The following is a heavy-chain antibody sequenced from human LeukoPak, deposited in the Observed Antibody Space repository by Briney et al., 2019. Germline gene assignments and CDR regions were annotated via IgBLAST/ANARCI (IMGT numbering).Heavy chain of an antibody. Sequence: GESLKISCKGSGYSFTSYWIGWVRQVPGKGLEWMGIIYPGDSDTRYSPSFQGQVTISADKSISTAYLQWSSLKASDTAMYYCARGTTVTTFYLDYWGQGTLVTVSS. D-gene: IGHD4-17*01. CDR1: GYSFTSYW. CDR3: ARGTTVTTFYLDY. V-gene: IGHV5-51*01. J-gene: IGHJ4*02. CDR2: IYPGDSDT.